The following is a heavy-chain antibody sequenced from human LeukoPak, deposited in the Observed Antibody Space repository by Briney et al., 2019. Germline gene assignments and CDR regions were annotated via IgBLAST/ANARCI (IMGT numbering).Heavy chain of an antibody. CDR3: ARDHHRRLYDSQARNTFDI. CDR1: GFTFNDYG. Sequence: GGSLRLSCAASGFTFNDYGMSWVRQAPGQGPEWVSGITWNGGSTDYAASVKGRFTISRDNAKNSLYLQMNSLRAEDTAVYYCARDHHRRLYDSQARNTFDIWGQGTMVTVSS. J-gene: IGHJ3*02. CDR2: ITWNGGST. D-gene: IGHD3-22*01. V-gene: IGHV3-20*04.